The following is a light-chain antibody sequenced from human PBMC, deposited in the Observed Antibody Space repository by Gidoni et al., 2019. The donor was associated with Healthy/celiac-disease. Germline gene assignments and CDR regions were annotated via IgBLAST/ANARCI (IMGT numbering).Light chain of an antibody. CDR3: LLYYGGARV. V-gene: IGLV7-43*01. CDR2: STS. Sequence: QTVVTQEPALTVSQGGTVTLTCASSTGAVTSGYYPNWFQQKPGQAPRALISSTSNKHSWTPARFSGSLLGGKSALTLSGVQPEDEAAYYCLLYYGGARVFGGGTKLTVL. J-gene: IGLJ2*01. CDR1: TGAVTSGYY.